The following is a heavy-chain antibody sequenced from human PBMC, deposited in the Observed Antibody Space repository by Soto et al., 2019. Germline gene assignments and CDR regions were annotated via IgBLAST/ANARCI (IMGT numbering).Heavy chain of an antibody. CDR3: VKDQNRLNFWGGPNNWFYP. Sequence: GGYLRLSCAASGFTFNNYAMSWVRQAPGNWLEWVSAISGSGGSTYYADSVKSRFTISRDNSKNTLYLQMNSMRADDTAVYYCVKDQNRLNFWGGPNNWFYPWGQGTLVTVSS. CDR2: ISGSGGST. CDR1: GFTFNNYA. J-gene: IGHJ5*02. V-gene: IGHV3-23*01. D-gene: IGHD3-3*01.